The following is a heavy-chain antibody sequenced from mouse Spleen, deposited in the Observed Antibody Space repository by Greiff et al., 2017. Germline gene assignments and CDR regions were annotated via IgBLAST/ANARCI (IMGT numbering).Heavy chain of an antibody. CDR1: GYSITSGYY. CDR2: ISYDGSN. D-gene: IGHD2-4*01. V-gene: IGHV3-6*01. CDR3: ARSDYGYWYFDV. J-gene: IGHJ1*01. Sequence: EVQLQQSGPGLVKPSQSLSLTCSVTGYSITSGYYWNWIRQFPGNKLEWMGYISYDGSNNYNPSLKNRISITRDTSKNQFFLKLNSVTTEDTATYYCARSDYGYWYFDVWGAGTTVTVSS.